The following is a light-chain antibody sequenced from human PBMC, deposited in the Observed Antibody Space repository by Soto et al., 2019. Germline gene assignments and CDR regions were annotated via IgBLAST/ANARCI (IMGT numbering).Light chain of an antibody. CDR3: QQSFSPLLT. V-gene: IGKV1-39*01. CDR2: AAS. CDR1: QTLHHY. Sequence: DIQMTQSPSSVSASVGDRVTIPCRASQTLHHYLTWFQQKTGKAPNVLIYAASTLQSGVPSRFSGSGSGAEFTLTISSLQPEDFATYYCQQSFSPLLTFGGGTKVEIK. J-gene: IGKJ4*01.